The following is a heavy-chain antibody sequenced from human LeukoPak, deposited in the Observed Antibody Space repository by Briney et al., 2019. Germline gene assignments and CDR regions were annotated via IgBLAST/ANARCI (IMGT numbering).Heavy chain of an antibody. CDR2: INPSGGST. D-gene: IGHD3-10*01. J-gene: IGHJ4*02. CDR3: ARSSHTMVRGYHDY. CDR1: GYTFTSYY. Sequence: ASVKVSCKASGYTFTSYYMHWVRQAPGQGLEWMGIINPSGGSTSYAQKFQGRVTMTRDTSISTAYMELSRLRSDDTAVYYCARSSHTMVRGYHDYWGQGTLVTVSS. V-gene: IGHV1-46*01.